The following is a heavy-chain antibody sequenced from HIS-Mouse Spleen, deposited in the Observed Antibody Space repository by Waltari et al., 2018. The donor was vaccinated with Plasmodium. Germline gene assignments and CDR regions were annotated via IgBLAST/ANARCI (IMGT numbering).Heavy chain of an antibody. Sequence: QVQLQESGPGLVKPSETLSLPCTVPGGSIISYYWSWIRQPPGKGLEWIGYIYYSGSTNYNPSLKSRVTISVDTSKNQFSLKLSSVTAADTAVYYCARVGRRIWGAFDIWGQGTMVTVSS. J-gene: IGHJ3*02. V-gene: IGHV4-59*01. CDR3: ARVGRRIWGAFDI. D-gene: IGHD3-16*01. CDR2: IYYSGST. CDR1: GGSIISYY.